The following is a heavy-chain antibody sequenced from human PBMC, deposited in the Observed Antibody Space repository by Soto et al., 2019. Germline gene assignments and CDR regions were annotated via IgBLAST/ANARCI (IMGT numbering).Heavy chain of an antibody. Sequence: SETLSLTCTVSGGSISSGGYYWSWIRQHPGKGLEWIGYIYYSGSTYYNPSLKSRVTISVDTSKNQFSLKLSSVTAADTAVYYCARGRCGGGSCYYSAWFDPWGQGTLVTVSS. D-gene: IGHD2-15*01. CDR2: IYYSGST. J-gene: IGHJ5*02. V-gene: IGHV4-31*03. CDR1: GGSISSGGYY. CDR3: ARGRCGGGSCYYSAWFDP.